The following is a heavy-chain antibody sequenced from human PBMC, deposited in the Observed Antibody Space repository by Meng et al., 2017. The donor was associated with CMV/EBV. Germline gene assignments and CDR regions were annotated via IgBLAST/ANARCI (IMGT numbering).Heavy chain of an antibody. D-gene: IGHD3-3*01. Sequence: ASVKVSCKASGYTFTSHGISWVRQAPGQGLEWMGWISAYNGNTNYAHKLQRRVTMTTDTSTSTAYMELRRLSSDDTAVYYCARVIRGVVSYFDYWGQGTLVTVSS. CDR2: ISAYNGNT. V-gene: IGHV1-18*01. CDR3: ARVIRGVVSYFDY. J-gene: IGHJ4*02. CDR1: GYTFTSHG.